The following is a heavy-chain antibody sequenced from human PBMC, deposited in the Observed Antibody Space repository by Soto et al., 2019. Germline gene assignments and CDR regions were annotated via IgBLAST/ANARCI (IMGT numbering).Heavy chain of an antibody. CDR3: AKDWSNFDF. Sequence: GGSLRLYCAASGFTLSNYAMTWVRQAPGKGLEWVSGINTSGGGTYYADSVKGRFTISRDNSKNTLYLQMNSLRAEDTALYYCAKDWSNFDFWGQGTLVTVSS. J-gene: IGHJ4*02. CDR2: INTSGGGT. CDR1: GFTLSNYA. V-gene: IGHV3-23*01.